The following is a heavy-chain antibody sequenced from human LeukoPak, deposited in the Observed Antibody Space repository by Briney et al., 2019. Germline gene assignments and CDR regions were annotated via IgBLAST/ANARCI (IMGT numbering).Heavy chain of an antibody. CDR2: IIPILGIA. CDR3: ADITMVRGVI. J-gene: IGHJ4*02. Sequence: VASVKVSCKASGYTFTSYGISWVRQAPGQGLEWMGRIIPILGIANYAQKFQGRVTITADKSTSTAYMELSSLRSEDTAVYYCADITMVRGVIWGQGTLVTVSS. D-gene: IGHD3-10*01. CDR1: GYTFTSYG. V-gene: IGHV1-69*04.